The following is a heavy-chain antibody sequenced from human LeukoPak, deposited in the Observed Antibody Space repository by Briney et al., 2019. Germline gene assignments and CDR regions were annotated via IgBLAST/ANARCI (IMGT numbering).Heavy chain of an antibody. Sequence: SVKVSCKASGGTFSSYAISWVRQAPGQGLEWMGGIIPIFGTANYAQKFQGRVTITADESTSTAYMELSSLRSEDTAVYYCAKGLSQSYYFDYWGQGTLVTVSS. CDR1: GGTFSSYA. J-gene: IGHJ4*02. V-gene: IGHV1-69*13. D-gene: IGHD5/OR15-5a*01. CDR2: IIPIFGTA. CDR3: AKGLSQSYYFDY.